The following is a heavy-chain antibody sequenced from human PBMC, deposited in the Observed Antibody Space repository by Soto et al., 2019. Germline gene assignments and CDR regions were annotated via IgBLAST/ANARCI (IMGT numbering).Heavy chain of an antibody. CDR1: GYSFTTYW. J-gene: IGHJ3*02. CDR2: IYPGDSDT. CDR3: ARRGAVVPGDAFDI. D-gene: IGHD3-22*01. V-gene: IGHV5-51*01. Sequence: GESLKISCKASGYSFTTYWIGWVRQMPGKGLEWMGIIYPGDSDTRYSPSFQGQVTIPADKSISTAYLQWRSLKASDNAMYYCARRGAVVPGDAFDIWGQGTMVTVSS.